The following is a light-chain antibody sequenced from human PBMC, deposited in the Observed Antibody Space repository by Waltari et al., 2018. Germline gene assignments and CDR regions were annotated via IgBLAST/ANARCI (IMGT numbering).Light chain of an antibody. V-gene: IGKV3-20*01. Sequence: EIVLTQSPGTLSLSPGERATLSCRASQSVSSSYLAWYQQKPGQAPRLLIYGASSSATGIPDRFSGSGSGTDFTLTISRLEPEDVAVYYCQQYGSSPPGGPFGQGTKVEIK. CDR3: QQYGSSPPGGP. J-gene: IGKJ1*01. CDR2: GAS. CDR1: QSVSSSY.